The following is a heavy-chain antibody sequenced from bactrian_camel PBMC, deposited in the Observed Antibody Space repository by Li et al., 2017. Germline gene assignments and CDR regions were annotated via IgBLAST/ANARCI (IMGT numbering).Heavy chain of an antibody. CDR2: IYPGPGDT. D-gene: IGHD4*01. V-gene: IGHV3S40*01. CDR3: AAENYAAGAEDRGPVHAGPTCEFNN. J-gene: IGHJ4*01. CDR1: GSIDSSNC. Sequence: QLVESGGGSVQAGRSLRLSCASSGSIDSSNCMGWFRQAPGKEREGVTVIYPGPGDTWYAEDVRGRFTISQDKVKKTIYLHMNSLKPEDAAMYYCAAENYAAGAEDRGPVHAGPTCEFNNWGQGTQVTVS.